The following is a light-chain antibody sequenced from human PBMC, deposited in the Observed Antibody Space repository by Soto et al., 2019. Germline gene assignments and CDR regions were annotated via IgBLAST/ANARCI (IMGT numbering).Light chain of an antibody. CDR1: NLGDTY. CDR2: QDN. J-gene: IGLJ2*01. V-gene: IGLV3-1*01. Sequence: SYELTQPPSVPVSPGQTASITCSGHNLGDTYTCWYQQKPGQSPVLVIYQDNKRPSGIPERFSGSNSGNTATLTISGTQAMDEADYYCQAWVINTEVFGGGTKLTVL. CDR3: QAWVINTEV.